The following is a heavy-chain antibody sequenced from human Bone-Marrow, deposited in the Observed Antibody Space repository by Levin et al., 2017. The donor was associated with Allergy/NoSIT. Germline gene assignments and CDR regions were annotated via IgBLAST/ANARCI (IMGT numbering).Heavy chain of an antibody. CDR3: AKVDRGYFDS. CDR1: GFTFSSYS. Sequence: LSLTCAASGFTFSSYSMSWVRQAPGKGLEWVLEISSSGDSADYADSVKGRFTISRDNSRNTLYLQMNSLRVDDTAVYYCAKVDRGYFDSWGQGTLVTVSS. CDR2: ISSSGDSA. J-gene: IGHJ4*02. V-gene: IGHV3-23*01.